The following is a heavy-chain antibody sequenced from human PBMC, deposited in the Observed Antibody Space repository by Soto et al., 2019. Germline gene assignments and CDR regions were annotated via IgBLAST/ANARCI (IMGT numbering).Heavy chain of an antibody. CDR2: ISSSSSTI. CDR3: AREFSGSYYRAFDY. J-gene: IGHJ4*02. V-gene: IGHV3-48*02. Sequence: GGSLRLSCAASGFTFSSYSMNWVRQAPGKGLEWVSYISSSSSTIYYADSVKGRFTISRDNAKNSLYLQMNSLRDEDTAVYYCAREFSGSYYRAFDYWGQGTLVTVSS. CDR1: GFTFSSYS. D-gene: IGHD1-26*01.